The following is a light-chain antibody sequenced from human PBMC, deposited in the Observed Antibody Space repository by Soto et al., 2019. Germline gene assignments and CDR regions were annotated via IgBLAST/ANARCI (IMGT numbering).Light chain of an antibody. CDR1: QSISSW. CDR2: KAS. CDR3: QQFNNYPWT. Sequence: DIQMTQSPSTLSASVGDRVTITCRASQSISSWLAWYQQKPGKAPKLLIYKASSLESGVPTRFSGSGSGTEFTITISSLQPDDVSTYYCQQFNNYPWTFGQGTRVEIK. J-gene: IGKJ1*01. V-gene: IGKV1-5*03.